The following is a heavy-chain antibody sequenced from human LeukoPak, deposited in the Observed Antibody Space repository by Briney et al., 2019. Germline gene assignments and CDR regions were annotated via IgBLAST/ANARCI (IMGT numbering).Heavy chain of an antibody. CDR2: IYYSGST. CDR3: ARGSTVTTLDY. V-gene: IGHV4-59*01. CDR1: GGSFSGYY. J-gene: IGHJ4*02. Sequence: PSETLSLTCAVYGGSFSGYYWSWIRQPPGKGLEWIGYIYYSGSTNYNPSLKSRVTISVDTSKNQFSLKLSSVTAADTAVYYCARGSTVTTLDYWGQGTLVTVS. D-gene: IGHD4-17*01.